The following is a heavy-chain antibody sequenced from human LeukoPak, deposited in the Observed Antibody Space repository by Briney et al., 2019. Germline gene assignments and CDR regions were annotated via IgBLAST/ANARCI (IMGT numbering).Heavy chain of an antibody. D-gene: IGHD3-10*01. CDR1: GFTFTTYW. J-gene: IGHJ5*02. CDR3: ARPLLYYYGSETYFWFDL. Sequence: GGSLRLSCAASGFTFTTYWMGWVRQAPGKGLEWVASIKQDGNEKYYVDSVKGRFTISRDSAEKTLYLQMKSLKAEDTAFYYCARPLLYYYGSETYFWFDLWGQGTLVTVSS. V-gene: IGHV3-7*01. CDR2: IKQDGNEK.